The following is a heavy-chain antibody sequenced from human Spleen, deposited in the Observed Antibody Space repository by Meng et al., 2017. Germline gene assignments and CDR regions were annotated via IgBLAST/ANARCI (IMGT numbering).Heavy chain of an antibody. V-gene: IGHV4-38-2*02. CDR3: AGETAGGTGKTDY. Sequence: GSLRLSCSVSGYSIKTGYYWGWIRQPPGKGLEWIGSIYLSGSTYYNPSLKSRVTISVDTSKNQFSLKLSSVTAADTAVYYCAGETAGGTGKTDYWGQGTLVTVSS. D-gene: IGHD6-13*01. CDR1: GYSIKTGYY. CDR2: IYLSGST. J-gene: IGHJ4*02.